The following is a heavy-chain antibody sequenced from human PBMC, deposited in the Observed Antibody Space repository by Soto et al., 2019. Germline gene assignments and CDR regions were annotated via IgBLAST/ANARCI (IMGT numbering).Heavy chain of an antibody. CDR3: ARTSGDYGLSKYCQH. D-gene: IGHD4-17*01. J-gene: IGHJ1*01. V-gene: IGHV4-31*03. Sequence: QVQLQESGPGLVEPSQTLSLICTVSGGSISSGDYYWSWIRQLPGKGLEWIGYIYYSGTTFHNPSLKSRVSISVDTSKNLFSLKLSSVTAADTAVYYCARTSGDYGLSKYCQHWGQGTLVTVSS. CDR1: GGSISSGDYY. CDR2: IYYSGTT.